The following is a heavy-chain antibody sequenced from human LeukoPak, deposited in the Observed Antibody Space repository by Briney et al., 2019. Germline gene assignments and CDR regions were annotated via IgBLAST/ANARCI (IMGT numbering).Heavy chain of an antibody. D-gene: IGHD2-15*01. CDR3: ARGAPDIVVVVAAPTDENFDY. CDR2: INPNSGGT. Sequence: GASVKVSCKASGYTFTGYYMHWVRQAPGQGLEWMGWINPNSGGTNYAQKFQGRVTMTRDTSISPAYMELSRLRSDDTAVYYWARGAPDIVVVVAAPTDENFDYWGQGTLVTVSS. J-gene: IGHJ4*02. V-gene: IGHV1-2*02. CDR1: GYTFTGYY.